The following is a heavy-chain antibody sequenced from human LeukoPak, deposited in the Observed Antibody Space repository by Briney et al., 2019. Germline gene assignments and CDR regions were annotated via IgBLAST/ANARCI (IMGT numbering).Heavy chain of an antibody. D-gene: IGHD5-18*01. V-gene: IGHV3-23*01. Sequence: PGGSLRLSCAASGFTFSSYAMSWVRQAPGKGLEWVSAISGSGGSTYYADSVKGRFTISRDNSKNTLYLQMNSLRAEDTGVYYCAKVGYSYGYPPDYWGQGTLVTVSS. CDR3: AKVGYSYGYPPDY. J-gene: IGHJ4*02. CDR2: ISGSGGST. CDR1: GFTFSSYA.